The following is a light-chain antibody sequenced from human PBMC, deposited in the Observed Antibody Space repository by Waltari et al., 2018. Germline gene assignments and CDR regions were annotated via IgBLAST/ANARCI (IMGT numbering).Light chain of an antibody. CDR1: SINLGSYGL. V-gene: IGLV2-23*02. CDR2: EVT. Sequence: QSALTQPASVSGSPGQSTTIPCTGTSINLGSYGLLSWYQQHPGQAPKLIIYEVTKRPSGVSNRFSGSKSGNTASLTISGLQAEDEADYYCCSYAARYTLVFGGGTKLTVL. CDR3: CSYAARYTLV. J-gene: IGLJ2*01.